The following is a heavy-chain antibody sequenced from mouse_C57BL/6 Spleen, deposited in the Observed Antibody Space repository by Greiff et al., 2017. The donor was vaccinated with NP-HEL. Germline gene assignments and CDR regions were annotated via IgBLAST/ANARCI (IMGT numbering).Heavy chain of an antibody. CDR1: GFTFTDYY. Sequence: EVKLVESGGGLVQPGGSLSLSCAASGFTFTDYYMSWVRQPPGKALEWLGFIRNKANGYTTEYSASVKGRFTISRDNSQSILYLQMNALRAEDSATYYCARSYYGSRDFDYWGQGTTLTVSS. V-gene: IGHV7-3*01. CDR3: ARSYYGSRDFDY. D-gene: IGHD1-1*01. J-gene: IGHJ2*01. CDR2: IRNKANGYTT.